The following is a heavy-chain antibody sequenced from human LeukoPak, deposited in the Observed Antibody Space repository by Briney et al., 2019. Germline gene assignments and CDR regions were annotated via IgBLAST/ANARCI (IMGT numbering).Heavy chain of an antibody. J-gene: IGHJ4*02. CDR1: GGSFSGYY. CDR3: AGAPSTTHFDY. V-gene: IGHV4-34*01. Sequence: SETLSLTCAVYGGSFSGYYWSWLRQPPGKGLEWIGEINHSGSTNYNPSLKSRVTISVDTSKNQFSLKLSSVTAADTAVYYCAGAPSTTHFDYWGQGTLVTVSS. CDR2: INHSGST. D-gene: IGHD1-1*01.